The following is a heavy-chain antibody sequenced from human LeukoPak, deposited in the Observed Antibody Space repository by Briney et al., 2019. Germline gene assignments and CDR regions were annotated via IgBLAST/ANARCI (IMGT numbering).Heavy chain of an antibody. V-gene: IGHV1-8*01. CDR3: ARGLRTYYYDSSGYATDY. D-gene: IGHD3-22*01. CDR2: MNPNSGNT. Sequence: VASVKVSCKASGYTFTSYDINWVRQATGQGLEWMGWMNPNSGNTGYAQKFQGRVTITADKSTSTAYMELSSLRSEDTAVYYCARGLRTYYYDSSGYATDYWGQGTLVTVSS. CDR1: GYTFTSYD. J-gene: IGHJ4*02.